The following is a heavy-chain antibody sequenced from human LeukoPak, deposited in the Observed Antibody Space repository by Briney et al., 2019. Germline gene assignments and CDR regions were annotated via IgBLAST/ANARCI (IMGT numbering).Heavy chain of an antibody. CDR1: GFSLSTSGVG. J-gene: IGHJ5*02. CDR2: IYWNDDE. D-gene: IGHD2-2*01. CDR3: ARSFFGYCDSSSCLNWFDP. Sequence: SGPTLVKPTQTLTLTCTFSGFSLSTSGVGVGWIRQPPGKALEWLALIYWNDDERYSSSLKSRLTITKDTSKNQVVLTMTNMDPVDTATYYCARSFFGYCDSSSCLNWFDPWGQGTLVTVSS. V-gene: IGHV2-5*01.